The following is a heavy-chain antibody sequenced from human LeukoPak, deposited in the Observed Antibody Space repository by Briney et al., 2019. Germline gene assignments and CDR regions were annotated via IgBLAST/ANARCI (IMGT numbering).Heavy chain of an antibody. V-gene: IGHV5-51*01. Sequence: GESLKISCEASGYTFINYWIAWVRQMPGKGLEWMGIIFPDDSDTRYNPSFQGQVTISADKSSNTAYLQWSSLTASDTAMYYCARHTDSSSSSPFDYWGQGTLVTVSS. J-gene: IGHJ4*02. CDR3: ARHTDSSSSSPFDY. CDR2: IFPDDSDT. D-gene: IGHD6-13*01. CDR1: GYTFINYW.